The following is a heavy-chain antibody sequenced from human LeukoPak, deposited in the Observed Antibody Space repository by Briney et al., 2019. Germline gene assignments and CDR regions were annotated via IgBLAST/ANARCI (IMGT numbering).Heavy chain of an antibody. CDR3: AKRGDPYYFDY. V-gene: IGHV3-23*01. Sequence: GGSLRLSCAASGFTFSSPAMSWVRQAPGKGLEWVSVISGSGDGTYYADSVKGRFTISRDNSKNTLYLQLNSLRAEDTAVYHCAKRGDPYYFDYWGQGALVTVSA. CDR1: GFTFSSPA. D-gene: IGHD2-21*02. CDR2: ISGSGDGT. J-gene: IGHJ4*02.